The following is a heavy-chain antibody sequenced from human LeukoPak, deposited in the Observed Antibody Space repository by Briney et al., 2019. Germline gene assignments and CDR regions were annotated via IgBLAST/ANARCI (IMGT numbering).Heavy chain of an antibody. CDR2: INHSGST. D-gene: IGHD2-15*01. CDR3: ARTIGVVAATNWFDP. V-gene: IGHV4-34*01. Sequence: PSETLSLTCAVYGGSFSGYYWSWIRQPPGKGLEWIGEINHSGSTNYNPSLKSRVTMSVDTSKNQSSLKLSSVTAVDTAVYYCARTIGVVAATNWFDPWGQGTLVTVSS. CDR1: GGSFSGYY. J-gene: IGHJ5*02.